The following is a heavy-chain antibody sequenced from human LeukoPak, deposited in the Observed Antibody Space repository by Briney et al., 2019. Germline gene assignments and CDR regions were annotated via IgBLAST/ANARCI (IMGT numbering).Heavy chain of an antibody. CDR3: ATHYCSSTSCYPGEDY. D-gene: IGHD2-2*01. CDR1: GGSISSGSYY. J-gene: IGHJ4*02. CDR2: IYTSGST. V-gene: IGHV4-61*02. Sequence: SQTLTLTCTVSGGSISSGSYYWSWIRQPAGKGLEWIGRIYTSGSTNYNPSLKSRVTISVDTSKNQSSLKLSSVTAADTAVYYCATHYCSSTSCYPGEDYWGQGTLVTVSS.